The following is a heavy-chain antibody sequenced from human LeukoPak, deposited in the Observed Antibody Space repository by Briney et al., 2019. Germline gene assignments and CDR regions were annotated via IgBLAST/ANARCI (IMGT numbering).Heavy chain of an antibody. CDR2: IYYSGST. CDR3: ARRTGYYDGFDY. V-gene: IGHV4-59*01. D-gene: IGHD3/OR15-3a*01. CDR1: GGSISSYY. J-gene: IGHJ4*02. Sequence: PSETLSLTCTVSGGSISSYYWSWIRQPPGKGLEWIGYIYYSGSTNYNPSLKSRVTISLDTPKNQFSLKVSSVTAADTAVYYCARRTGYYDGFDYWGQGALVTVSS.